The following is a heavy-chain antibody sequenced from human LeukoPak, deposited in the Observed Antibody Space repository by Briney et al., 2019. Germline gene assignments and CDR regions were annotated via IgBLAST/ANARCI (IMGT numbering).Heavy chain of an antibody. J-gene: IGHJ4*02. CDR1: GYXFSSFY. V-gene: IGHV1-46*01. CDR3: ARDHSTGGN. Sequence: ASVKVSCKASGYXFSSFYIHWVRQAPGQGLEWMGIINPTGGSTSYAQKFQGRVTMTTDTSTSTVYMELSSLRSEDTAVYYCARDHSTGGNWGQGTLVTVSS. CDR2: INPTGGST. D-gene: IGHD2-8*02.